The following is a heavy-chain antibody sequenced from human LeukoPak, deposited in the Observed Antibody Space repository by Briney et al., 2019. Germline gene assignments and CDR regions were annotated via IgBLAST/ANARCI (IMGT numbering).Heavy chain of an antibody. CDR2: INSDGSIT. J-gene: IGHJ4*02. Sequence: GGSLRLSCEASGFTFSTYAMNWVRQAPGKGLVWVSRINSDGSITSYADSVKGRFTISRDNSKNSLYLQMNSLKTEDTALYFCAKDKYYGTGTYRELDYWGQGTLVTVSS. D-gene: IGHD3-10*01. CDR1: GFTFSTYA. CDR3: AKDKYYGTGTYRELDY. V-gene: IGHV3-74*01.